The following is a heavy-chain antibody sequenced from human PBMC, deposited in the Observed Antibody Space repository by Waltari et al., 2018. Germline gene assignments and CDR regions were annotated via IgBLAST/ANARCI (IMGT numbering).Heavy chain of an antibody. D-gene: IGHD1-26*01. Sequence: CPGLVKPSETLSLTCTVSGGSISSSSYYWGWIRQPPGKGLGWIVSIYYSGSTYHNPSLKSRVTISGDTSKNQFSLKLSSVTAADTAVYYCARPFVGATKGPEGFDYWGQGTLVTVSS. CDR1: GGSISSSSYY. CDR3: ARPFVGATKGPEGFDY. J-gene: IGHJ4*02. CDR2: IYYSGST. V-gene: IGHV4-39*01.